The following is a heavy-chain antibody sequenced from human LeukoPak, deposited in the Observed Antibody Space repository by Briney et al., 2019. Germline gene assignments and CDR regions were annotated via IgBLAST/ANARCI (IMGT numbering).Heavy chain of an antibody. CDR2: INPSGGST. Sequence: GASVKVSCKASGYTFTSYYMHWVRQAPGQGLEWMGIINPSGGSTSYAQKFQGRVTMTRDTSTSTVYMELSSLRSEDTAVYYCARAITIFGVAPDAFDIWGQGTMVTVSS. D-gene: IGHD3-3*01. V-gene: IGHV1-46*01. CDR3: ARAITIFGVAPDAFDI. CDR1: GYTFTSYY. J-gene: IGHJ3*02.